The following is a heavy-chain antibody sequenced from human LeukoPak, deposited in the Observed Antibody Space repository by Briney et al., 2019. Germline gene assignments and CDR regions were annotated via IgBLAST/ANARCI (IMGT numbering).Heavy chain of an antibody. D-gene: IGHD6-13*01. J-gene: IGHJ4*02. CDR1: GFTFSSYS. CDR2: ISSSSSYI. Sequence: GRSLRLSCAASGFTFSSYSMNWVRQAPGKGLEWDSSISSSSSYIYYADSVKGRFTISRDNAKNSLYLQMNSLRAEDTAVYYCARGQQGSSWYYFDYWGQGTLVTVSS. V-gene: IGHV3-21*01. CDR3: ARGQQGSSWYYFDY.